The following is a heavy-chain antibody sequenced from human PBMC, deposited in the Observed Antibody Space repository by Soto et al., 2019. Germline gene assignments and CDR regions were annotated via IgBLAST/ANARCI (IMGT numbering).Heavy chain of an antibody. D-gene: IGHD3-16*02. Sequence: PGESLKISCKGSGYSFTSYWISWVRQMPGKGLEWMGRIDPSDSYTNYSPSFQGHVTISADKSISTAYLQWSSLKASDTAMYYCARIAGYDYVWGSYRKPEYFDIWGRGTLVTVSS. CDR1: GYSFTSYW. J-gene: IGHJ2*01. CDR3: ARIAGYDYVWGSYRKPEYFDI. CDR2: IDPSDSYT. V-gene: IGHV5-10-1*01.